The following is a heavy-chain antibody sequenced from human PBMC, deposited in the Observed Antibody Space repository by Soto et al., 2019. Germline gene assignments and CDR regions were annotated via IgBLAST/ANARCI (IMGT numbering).Heavy chain of an antibody. CDR2: ISYDGSNK. Sequence: GGSLRLSCAASGFTFSSYGMHWVRQAPGKGLEWVAVISYDGSNKYYADSVKGRFTISRDNSKNTLYLQMNSLRAEDTAVYYCARTTTVAGTPEFDYWGQGTLVTVSS. CDR1: GFTFSSYG. J-gene: IGHJ4*02. V-gene: IGHV3-30*03. CDR3: ARTTTVAGTPEFDY. D-gene: IGHD6-19*01.